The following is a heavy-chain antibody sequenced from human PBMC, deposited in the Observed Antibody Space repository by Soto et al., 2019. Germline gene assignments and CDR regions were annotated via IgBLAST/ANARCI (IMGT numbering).Heavy chain of an antibody. J-gene: IGHJ6*02. CDR1: GYSFTSYW. CDR3: ARVRCGVDCLTRPYYHLCIVF. Sequence: GESLKISCKGSGYSFTSYWIGWVRQMPGKGLEWMGIIYPGDSDTRYSPSFRGQVTISADKSISTAYLQWSSLKASDTAIYYCARVRCGVDCLTRPYYHLCIVFWGQGTTVTVSS. V-gene: IGHV5-51*01. CDR2: IYPGDSDT. D-gene: IGHD2-21*01.